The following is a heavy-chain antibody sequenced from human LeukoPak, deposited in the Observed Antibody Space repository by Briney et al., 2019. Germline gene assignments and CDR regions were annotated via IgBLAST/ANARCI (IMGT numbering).Heavy chain of an antibody. J-gene: IGHJ3*02. Sequence: PGGSLRLSCAAPGITFSSYSMNWVRQAPGKGLEWVSYISSSSSTIYYADSVKGRFTISRDNAKNSLYLQMNSLRAEDTAVYYCVRGVSISSSWYNDIWGQGTMVTVSS. CDR2: ISSSSSTI. D-gene: IGHD6-13*01. V-gene: IGHV3-48*04. CDR1: GITFSSYS. CDR3: VRGVSISSSWYNDI.